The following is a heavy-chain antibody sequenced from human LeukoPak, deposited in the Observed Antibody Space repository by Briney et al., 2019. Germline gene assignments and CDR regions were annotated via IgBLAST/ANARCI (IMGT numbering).Heavy chain of an antibody. D-gene: IGHD6-19*01. J-gene: IGHJ4*02. CDR2: IWYDGSNK. CDR3: AREGVAVAGKTALDY. V-gene: IGHV3-33*01. Sequence: PGKSQRLSCAASGFTFSSDGMHWVRQAPGKGLEWVAVIWYDGSNKYYADSVKGRFTISRDNSKNTLYLQMDSLRAEDTAVYYYAREGVAVAGKTALDYWGQGTLVTVSS. CDR1: GFTFSSDG.